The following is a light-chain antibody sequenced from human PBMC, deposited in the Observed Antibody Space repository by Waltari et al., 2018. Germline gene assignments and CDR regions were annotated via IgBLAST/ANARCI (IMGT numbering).Light chain of an antibody. J-gene: IGKJ2*01. CDR3: QQYDNLRT. Sequence: DIQMTQSPSYLSATLGDSVTITCQASQDISTFLNWYQQRPGIPPRLLIYHASKLNTGVPSRFSGSGSGTHFTFTISSLQPEDFATYYCQQYDNLRTFGQGTKLE. CDR2: HAS. V-gene: IGKV1-33*01. CDR1: QDISTF.